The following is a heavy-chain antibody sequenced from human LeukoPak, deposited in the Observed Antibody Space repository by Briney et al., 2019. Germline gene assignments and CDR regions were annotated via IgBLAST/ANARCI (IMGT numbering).Heavy chain of an antibody. CDR1: GGSISSYY. CDR3: ARYYDFWSGLLHYGMDV. J-gene: IGHJ6*02. Sequence: SETLSLTCTVSGGSISSYYWSWIRQPPGKGLEWLGYIYYSGSTNYNPSLKSRVTISVDTSKNQFSLKLSSVTAADTAVYYCARYYDFWSGLLHYGMDVWGQGTTVTVSS. CDR2: IYYSGST. V-gene: IGHV4-59*01. D-gene: IGHD3-3*01.